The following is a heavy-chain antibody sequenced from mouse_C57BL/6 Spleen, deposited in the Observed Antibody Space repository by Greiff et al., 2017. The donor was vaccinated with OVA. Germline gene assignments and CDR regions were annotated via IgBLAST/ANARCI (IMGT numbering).Heavy chain of an antibody. CDR3: TRDRYYGSFDY. Sequence: EVQGVESGEGLVKPGGSLKLSCAASGFTFSSYSMSWVRQTPEKGLEWVAYISSGGCYIYYADTVKGRFTISRDNARNTLYLQMSSLKSEDTAMYYCTRDRYYGSFDYWGQGTTLTVSS. V-gene: IGHV5-9-1*02. CDR1: GFTFSSYS. D-gene: IGHD2-3*01. J-gene: IGHJ2*01. CDR2: ISSGGCYI.